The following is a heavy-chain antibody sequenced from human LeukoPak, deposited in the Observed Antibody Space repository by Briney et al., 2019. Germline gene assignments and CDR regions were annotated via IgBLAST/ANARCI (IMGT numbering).Heavy chain of an antibody. CDR3: RAASHYSYYYMDV. J-gene: IGHJ6*03. CDR1: GFTFSSYG. D-gene: IGHD2-15*01. V-gene: IGHV3-30*02. CDR2: IRYDGSNK. Sequence: GGSLRLSCAASGFTFSSYGMHWVRQAPGKGLEWVAFIRYDGSNKYYADSVKGRFTISRDNSKNTLYLQMNSLRAEDTAVYYCRAASHYSYYYMDVWGKGTTVTVSS.